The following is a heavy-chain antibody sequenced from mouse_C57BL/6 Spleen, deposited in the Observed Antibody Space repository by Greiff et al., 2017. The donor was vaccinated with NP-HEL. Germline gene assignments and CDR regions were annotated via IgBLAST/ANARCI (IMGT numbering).Heavy chain of an antibody. CDR2: IDPSDSET. J-gene: IGHJ4*01. V-gene: IGHV1-52*01. D-gene: IGHD1-1*01. CDR3: ARYGPYYYGSSYAMDY. CDR1: GYTFTSYW. Sequence: QVQLKQPGAELVRPGSSVKLSCKASGYTFTSYWMHWVKQRPIQGLEWIGNIDPSDSETHYNQKFKDKATLTVDKSSSTAYMQLSSLTSEDSAVYYCARYGPYYYGSSYAMDYWGQGTSVTVSS.